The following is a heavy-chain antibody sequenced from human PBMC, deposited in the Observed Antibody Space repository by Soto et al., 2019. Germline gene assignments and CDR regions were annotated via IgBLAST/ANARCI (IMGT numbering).Heavy chain of an antibody. Sequence: EVQLVESGGGLVQPGGSLRLSCAASGFTFSNYWMSWVRQVPGKGLEWLANIKEDGRETNYVDSVKGRFTISRDNAKNSLYLQINSLRAEDTAVFYCARERPSGLVDLDYWGQGTLVTVSS. V-gene: IGHV3-7*01. J-gene: IGHJ4*02. CDR3: ARERPSGLVDLDY. CDR2: IKEDGRET. D-gene: IGHD3-9*01. CDR1: GFTFSNYW.